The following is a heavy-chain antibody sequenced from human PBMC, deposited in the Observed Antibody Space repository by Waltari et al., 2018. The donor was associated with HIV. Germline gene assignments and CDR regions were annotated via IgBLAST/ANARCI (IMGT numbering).Heavy chain of an antibody. Sequence: QVQLVESGGGVVQPGRSLRLSCAASGFTFSSSGMHWVRQAAGKGLEWVAVIWYDGSNKYYADSVKGRFTISRDNSKNTLYLQMNSLRAEDTAVYYCARGGYSYSLDYWGQGTLVTVSS. CDR1: GFTFSSSG. CDR3: ARGGYSYSLDY. D-gene: IGHD5-18*01. CDR2: IWYDGSNK. V-gene: IGHV3-33*01. J-gene: IGHJ4*02.